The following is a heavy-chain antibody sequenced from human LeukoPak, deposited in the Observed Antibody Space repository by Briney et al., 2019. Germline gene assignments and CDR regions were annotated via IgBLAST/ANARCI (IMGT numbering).Heavy chain of an antibody. D-gene: IGHD2-2*01. CDR2: ISSSSSYI. CDR3: ARGSAAAYYFDY. J-gene: IGHJ4*02. V-gene: IGHV3-21*01. Sequence: GGSLRLSCAASGFTFSSYSMNWVRQAPGKGLEWVSSISSSSSYIYYADSVKGRFTISRDNAKNSLYLQMNSLRAEDTAVYYCARGSAAAYYFDYWGQGTLVTVSS. CDR1: GFTFSSYS.